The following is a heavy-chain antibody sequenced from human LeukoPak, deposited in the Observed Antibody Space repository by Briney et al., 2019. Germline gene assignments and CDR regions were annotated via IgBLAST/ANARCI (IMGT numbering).Heavy chain of an antibody. J-gene: IGHJ5*02. Sequence: GGSLRLSCAASGFTFSSYSMNWVRQAPGKGLEWVSYISSSSSTIYYADSVKGRFTISRDNAKNSLYLRMNSLRAEETAVYYCARGEIWSGYPFDPWGQGTLVTVSS. CDR2: ISSSSSTI. D-gene: IGHD3-3*01. CDR1: GFTFSSYS. V-gene: IGHV3-48*01. CDR3: ARGEIWSGYPFDP.